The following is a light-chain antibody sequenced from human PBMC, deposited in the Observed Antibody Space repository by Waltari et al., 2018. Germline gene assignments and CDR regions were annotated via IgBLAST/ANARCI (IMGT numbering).Light chain of an antibody. CDR1: SSNIGNNY. CDR3: ATWDSSLSGGV. CDR2: DNN. V-gene: IGLV1-51*01. J-gene: IGLJ2*01. Sequence: SVLTQPPSVSAPPGQDVTIFCSGSSSNIGNNYVSWYQQVPGTAPKLLLFDNNERPSGIPDRFSGSKSGTSATLDITGLQTGDEAHYYCATWDSSLSGGVFGGGTKVTVL.